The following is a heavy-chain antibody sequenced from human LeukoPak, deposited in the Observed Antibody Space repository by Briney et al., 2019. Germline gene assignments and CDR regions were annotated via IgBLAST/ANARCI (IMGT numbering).Heavy chain of an antibody. J-gene: IGHJ4*02. CDR3: AKGPHFGGSYYLPFDY. CDR1: GFTFSSYA. V-gene: IGHV3-23*01. D-gene: IGHD1-26*01. Sequence: GGSLRLSCAASGFTFSSYAMSWVRQAPGKGLEWVSAISGSGGSTYYADSVKGRFTISRDNSKNTLYLQMNSLRAEDTAVYYCAKGPHFGGSYYLPFDYWGQGTLVTVSS. CDR2: ISGSGGST.